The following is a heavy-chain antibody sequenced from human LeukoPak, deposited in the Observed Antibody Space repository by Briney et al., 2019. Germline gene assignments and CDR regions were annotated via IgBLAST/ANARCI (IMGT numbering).Heavy chain of an antibody. J-gene: IGHJ4*02. CDR2: IYHSGST. CDR3: ARVSNKAYSYGLDY. CDR1: GGSISSSNW. D-gene: IGHD5-18*01. V-gene: IGHV4-4*02. Sequence: SGTLSLTCAVSGGSISSSNWWSWVRQPPGKGLEWIGEIYHSGSTNYNPSLKSRVTISVDTSKNQFSLKLSSVTAADTAVYYCARVSNKAYSYGLDYWGQGTLVTVSS.